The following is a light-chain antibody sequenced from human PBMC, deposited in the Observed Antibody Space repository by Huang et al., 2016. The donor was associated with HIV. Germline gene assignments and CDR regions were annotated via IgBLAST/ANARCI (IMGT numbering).Light chain of an antibody. CDR3: QERSNWPPRFT. J-gene: IGKJ3*01. CDR1: QSSSSD. Sequence: ENVLTQSPATLSLSPGERATLSCRASQSSSSDLGWYQQKPGQVPRLLIYDASNRATGTPTRFSGSGSGTDFTLTISSLEPEDFAIYYCQERSNWPPRFTFGPGTRVDIK. CDR2: DAS. V-gene: IGKV3-11*01.